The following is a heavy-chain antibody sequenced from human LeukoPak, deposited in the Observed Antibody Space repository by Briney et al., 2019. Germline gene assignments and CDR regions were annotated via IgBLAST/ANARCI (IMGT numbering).Heavy chain of an antibody. CDR3: ASVTYYYDSSGSYYYYYYGMDV. J-gene: IGHJ6*02. CDR1: GFTFSSYW. D-gene: IGHD3-22*01. V-gene: IGHV3-74*01. Sequence: GGSLRLSCAASGFTFSSYWMHWVRHAPGKGLVWVSRINSDGSSTSYADSVKGRFTISRDNAKNTLYLQMNSLRAEDTAVYYCASVTYYYDSSGSYYYYYYGMDVWGQGTTVTVSS. CDR2: INSDGSST.